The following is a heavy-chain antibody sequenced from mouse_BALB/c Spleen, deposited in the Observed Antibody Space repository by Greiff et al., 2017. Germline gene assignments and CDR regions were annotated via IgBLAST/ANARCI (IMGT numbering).Heavy chain of an antibody. Sequence: VQLQQSGPGLVKPSQSLSLTCTVTGYSITSDYAWNWIRQFPGNKLEWMGYISYSGSTSYNPSLKSRISITRDTSKNQFFLQLNSVTTEDTATYYCARSSGYDYDFDYWGQGTTLTVSS. V-gene: IGHV3-2*02. D-gene: IGHD2-4*01. CDR3: ARSSGYDYDFDY. CDR2: ISYSGST. J-gene: IGHJ2*01. CDR1: GYSITSDYA.